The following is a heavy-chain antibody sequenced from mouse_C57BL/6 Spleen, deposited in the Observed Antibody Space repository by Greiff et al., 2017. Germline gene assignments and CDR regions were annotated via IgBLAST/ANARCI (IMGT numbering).Heavy chain of an antibody. CDR2: INPGSGGT. D-gene: IGHD1-1*02. J-gene: IGHJ3*01. CDR3: ARDYGGEAY. CDR1: GYAFTNYL. Sequence: VQRVESGAELVRPGTSVKVSCKASGYAFTNYLIEWVKQRPGQGLEWIGVINPGSGGTNYNEKFKGKETLTADKSSRTAYMQLSSLTSEDSAVYFCARDYGGEAYCGQWTLVTVSA. V-gene: IGHV1-54*01.